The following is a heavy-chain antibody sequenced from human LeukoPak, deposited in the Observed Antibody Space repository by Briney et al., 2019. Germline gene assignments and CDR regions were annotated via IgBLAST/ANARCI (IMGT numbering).Heavy chain of an antibody. D-gene: IGHD2-15*01. V-gene: IGHV4-59*01. CDR3: ARRLGIGYCSGVSCYYYMDV. J-gene: IGHJ6*03. CDR1: GGSISGYY. CDR2: IYYSGST. Sequence: SETLSLTCAVSGGSISGYYWSWIRQPQGKGLEWIGYIYYSGSTNYNPSLKSRVTISVDTSKNQFSLKLSSVTAADTAVYYCARRLGIGYCSGVSCYYYMDVWGKGTTVTVSS.